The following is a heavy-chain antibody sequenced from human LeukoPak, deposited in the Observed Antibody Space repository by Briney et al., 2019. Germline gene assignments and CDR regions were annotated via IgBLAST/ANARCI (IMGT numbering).Heavy chain of an antibody. V-gene: IGHV3-21*01. CDR2: ISSSSSSYI. CDR3: ARDLVRSSGYYYVGEYFDY. CDR1: GFTFSSYS. D-gene: IGHD3-22*01. Sequence: GGSLRLSCAASGFTFSSYSMNWVRQAPGKGLEWVSSISSSSSSYIYYADSVKGRFTISRDNAKNSLYLQMNSLRAEDTAVYYCARDLVRSSGYYYVGEYFDYWGQGTLVTVSS. J-gene: IGHJ4*02.